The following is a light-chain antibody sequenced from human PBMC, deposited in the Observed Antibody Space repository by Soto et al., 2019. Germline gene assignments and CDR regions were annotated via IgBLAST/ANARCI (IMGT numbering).Light chain of an antibody. CDR1: QSITTY. CDR2: AAS. J-gene: IGKJ2*03. CDR3: QQSYNMPYS. V-gene: IGKV1-39*01. Sequence: DIPMTQSPSSLSASVGDRVSITCRASQSITTYINWYQHRPGKPPRLLIYAASKLQNGVPSRFSASGRGTDFTLTISGLQAEDSAVYYCQQSYNMPYSFGQGTKVEIK.